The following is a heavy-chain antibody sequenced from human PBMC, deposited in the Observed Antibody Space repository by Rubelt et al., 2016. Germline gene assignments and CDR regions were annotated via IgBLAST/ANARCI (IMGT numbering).Heavy chain of an antibody. D-gene: IGHD6-13*01. CDR1: GGSIDGYY. CDR3: ARDSGYSSSSTLDY. J-gene: IGHJ4*02. Sequence: GPGLVKPSETLSLTCTVSGGSIDGYYWSWIRQPPGTGLEWIGSIYHSGSTYCNPSLTSRVAMSVDTSKNQSSLKLRSVTAADTAVYYGARDSGYSSSSTLDYWGQGTLVTVSS. CDR2: IYHSGST. V-gene: IGHV4-38-2*02.